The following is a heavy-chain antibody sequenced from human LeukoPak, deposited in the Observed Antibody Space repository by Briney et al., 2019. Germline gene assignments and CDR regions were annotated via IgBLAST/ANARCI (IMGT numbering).Heavy chain of an antibody. J-gene: IGHJ5*02. V-gene: IGHV3-7*01. CDR2: IKQDGTER. D-gene: IGHD6-13*01. CDR1: GFTFSNYW. CDR3: AREISSWYRTEGRFDP. Sequence: TGGSLRLSCAASGFTFSNYWMTWVRQAPGKGLEWVANIKQDGTERYYVDSLEDRFIISRDNAKYSLYLQINSIRAEDTAVYYCAREISSWYRTEGRFDPWGQGTLVTVSS.